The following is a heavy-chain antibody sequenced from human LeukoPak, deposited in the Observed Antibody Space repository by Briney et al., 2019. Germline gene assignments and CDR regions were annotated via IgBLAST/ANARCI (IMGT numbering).Heavy chain of an antibody. D-gene: IGHD1-26*01. J-gene: IGHJ4*02. Sequence: PGRSLRLSCAASGFTFSRHGMHWVRQAPGKGLEWVAVISYDGSNKYYADSVKGRFTISRDNSNNTLHLQMNNLRVEDTAVYYCVRGVGATTVGHFGYWGQGTLVTVSS. V-gene: IGHV3-30*03. CDR3: VRGVGATTVGHFGY. CDR1: GFTFSRHG. CDR2: ISYDGSNK.